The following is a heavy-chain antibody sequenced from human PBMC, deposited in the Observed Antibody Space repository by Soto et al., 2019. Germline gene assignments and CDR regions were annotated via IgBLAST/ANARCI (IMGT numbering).Heavy chain of an antibody. J-gene: IGHJ4*02. CDR2: INPNSGGT. CDR3: ARGIRKDYDFWSGYDY. CDR1: GYTFTGYY. Sequence: QVQLVQSGAEVKKPGASVKVSCKASGYTFTGYYMHWVRQAPGQGLEWMGWINPNSGGTNYAQKLQGWVTMTRDTSISTAYMELSRLRSDDTAVYYCARGIRKDYDFWSGYDYWGQGTLVTVSS. D-gene: IGHD3-3*01. V-gene: IGHV1-2*04.